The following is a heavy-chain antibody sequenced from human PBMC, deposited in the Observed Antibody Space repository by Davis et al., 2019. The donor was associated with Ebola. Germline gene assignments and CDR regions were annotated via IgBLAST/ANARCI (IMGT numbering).Heavy chain of an antibody. D-gene: IGHD3-10*01. Sequence: ESLKISCAASGFTFSSYWMSWVRQPPGKGLEWIGEINHSGSTNYNPSLKSRVTISVDTSKNQFSLKLRSVTAADTAVYYCARDRDLWFGGYYFDYWGQGTLVTVSS. J-gene: IGHJ4*02. CDR1: GFTFSSYW. V-gene: IGHV4-34*01. CDR3: ARDRDLWFGGYYFDY. CDR2: INHSGST.